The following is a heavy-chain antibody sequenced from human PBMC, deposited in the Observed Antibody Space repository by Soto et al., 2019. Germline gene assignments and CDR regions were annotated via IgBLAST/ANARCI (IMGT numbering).Heavy chain of an antibody. V-gene: IGHV4-30-4*01. CDR3: ARDSFGYSSSWTNWFDP. CDR2: IYYSGST. J-gene: IGHJ5*02. CDR1: GGSISSGDYY. Sequence: SETLSLTYTVSGGSISSGDYYWSWIRQPPGKGLEWIGYIYYSGSTYYNPSLKSRVTISVDTSKNQFSLKLSSVTAADTAVYYCARDSFGYSSSWTNWFDPWGQGTLVTVSS. D-gene: IGHD6-13*01.